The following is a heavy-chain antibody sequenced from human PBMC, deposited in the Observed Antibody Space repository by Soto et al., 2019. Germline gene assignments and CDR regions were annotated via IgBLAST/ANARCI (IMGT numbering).Heavy chain of an antibody. CDR3: ARDSDDGSGFCPH. D-gene: IGHD3-22*01. CDR1: GFTVSSYY. V-gene: IGHV3-53*01. Sequence: GGSLRLSCAASGFTVSSYYMGWVRQAPGKGLEWVSVIYSGGDTYYADSVKGRFTISRDNSKNTLSLQMNSLRAEDTAVYYCARDSDDGSGFCPHWGQGTLVTVSS. J-gene: IGHJ4*02. CDR2: IYSGGDT.